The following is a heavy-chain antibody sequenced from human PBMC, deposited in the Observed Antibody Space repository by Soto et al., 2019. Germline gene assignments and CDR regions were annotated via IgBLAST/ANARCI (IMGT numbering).Heavy chain of an antibody. CDR1: GGSISSYH. CDR3: ARESGDNWDYEAY. V-gene: IGHV4-4*07. D-gene: IGHD1-7*01. J-gene: IGHJ4*02. CDR2: IYTSGNT. Sequence: QVQLQESGPGLVKPLETLSLTCTVSGGSISSYHWSWIRQSAGKGLEWFGRIYTSGNTHYNPSLKSRVTVSIDTSKNQFFLTVNSVTAADSAVYYCARESGDNWDYEAYWGQGTPVTVSS.